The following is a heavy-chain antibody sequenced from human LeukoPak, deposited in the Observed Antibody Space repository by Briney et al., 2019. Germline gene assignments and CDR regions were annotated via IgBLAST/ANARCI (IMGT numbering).Heavy chain of an antibody. J-gene: IGHJ4*02. CDR1: GGSFSGCF. Sequence: SETLSFTCAVHGGSFSGCFRSWSRQPPGEWLEWIEESNLSGSTNYNPSLKSRVTVAVATSKYQFSLKLSSLPAAETAVYYFPSGWVPFDLWGEGSLVTVSS. CDR2: SNLSGST. D-gene: IGHD1-14*01. V-gene: IGHV4-34*01. CDR3: PSGWVPFDL.